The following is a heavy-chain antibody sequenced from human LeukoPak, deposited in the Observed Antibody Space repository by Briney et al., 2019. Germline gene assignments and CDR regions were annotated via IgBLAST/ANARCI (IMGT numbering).Heavy chain of an antibody. Sequence: PGGSLRLSCAASGFTFSSYDMNWVRQAPGKGLEWVSYISSSGSTIYYADSMKGRLTISRDNAKNSLYLQMSSLRAEDTAVYYCARVSSGSYYILDYWGQGTLVTVSS. CDR3: ARVSSGSYYILDY. J-gene: IGHJ4*02. D-gene: IGHD1-26*01. CDR2: ISSSGSTI. V-gene: IGHV3-48*03. CDR1: GFTFSSYD.